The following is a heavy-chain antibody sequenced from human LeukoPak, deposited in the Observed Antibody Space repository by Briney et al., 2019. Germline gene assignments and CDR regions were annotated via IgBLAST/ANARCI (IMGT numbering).Heavy chain of an antibody. V-gene: IGHV3-21*01. CDR2: ISSISSYI. CDR3: ARADYVWGSYRLFDY. J-gene: IGHJ4*02. D-gene: IGHD3-16*02. CDR1: GFTFSS. Sequence: GGSLRLSCAASGFTFSSMNWVRQAPGKGLEWVQSISSISSYIYYADSVKGRFTISRDNAKNSLYLQMNSLRAEDTAVYYCARADYVWGSYRLFDYWGQGTQVTVSS.